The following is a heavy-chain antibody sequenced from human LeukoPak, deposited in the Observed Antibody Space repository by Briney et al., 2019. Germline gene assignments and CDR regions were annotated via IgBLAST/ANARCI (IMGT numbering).Heavy chain of an antibody. Sequence: GGSPRLSCAASAFTFSSYTMNWVRQAPGKGLEWDSSISSSSSYIYFADSVKGRFTISRDNARNSLYLQMNSLRAEDTAVYYCAREASSSSAFDIWGQGTMVTVSS. CDR1: AFTFSSYT. D-gene: IGHD6-6*01. CDR2: ISSSSSYI. J-gene: IGHJ3*02. CDR3: AREASSSSAFDI. V-gene: IGHV3-21*01.